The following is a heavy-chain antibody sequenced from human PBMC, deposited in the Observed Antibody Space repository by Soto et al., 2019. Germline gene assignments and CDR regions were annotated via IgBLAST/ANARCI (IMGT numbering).Heavy chain of an antibody. CDR1: GFSFSDYS. CDR2: ISGSGSAT. V-gene: IGHV3-23*01. D-gene: IGHD2-8*01. CDR3: AKDLVLMVYASH. Sequence: PGGSLRLSCAGSGFSFSDYSMMWVRQAPGKGLEWVSGISGSGSATYYADSAKGRFTISRDNSKNTLYLQMNSLRAEDTAVYYCAKDLVLMVYASHWGQGTLVTVSS. J-gene: IGHJ4*02.